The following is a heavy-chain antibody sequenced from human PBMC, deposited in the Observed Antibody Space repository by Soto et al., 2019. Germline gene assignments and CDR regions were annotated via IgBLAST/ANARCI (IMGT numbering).Heavy chain of an antibody. D-gene: IGHD3-16*01. CDR3: ATQTISYTWGV. CDR1: GGPITTTTW. V-gene: IGHV4-4*02. Sequence: QVQLQESGPGLVKPSETLSLTCAVSGGPITTTTWWAWVRLPPGKGLEWIGELHHDGTTNYNPSLTSRFTMSLDKSNNHFSLKLTSVTAADTAIYYCATQTISYTWGVWGRGTTVTVSS. J-gene: IGHJ6*02. CDR2: LHHDGTT.